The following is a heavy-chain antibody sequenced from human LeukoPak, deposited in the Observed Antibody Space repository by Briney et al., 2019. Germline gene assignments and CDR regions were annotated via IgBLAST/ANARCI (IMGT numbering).Heavy chain of an antibody. CDR3: ARVLGVVTIFGVAQNPLDY. D-gene: IGHD3-3*01. CDR2: INPNSGGT. CDR1: GYTFTGYY. V-gene: IGHV1-2*02. J-gene: IGHJ4*02. Sequence: GASVKVSCKASGYTFTGYYMHWVRQAPGQGLEWMGWINPNSGGTNYAQKFQGRVTMTRDTSISTAYMELSRLRSDDTAVYYCARVLGVVTIFGVAQNPLDYWGQGTLVTVSS.